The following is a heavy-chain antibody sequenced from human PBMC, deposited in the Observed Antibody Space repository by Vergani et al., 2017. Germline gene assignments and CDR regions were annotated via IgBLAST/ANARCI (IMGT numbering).Heavy chain of an antibody. J-gene: IGHJ6*02. CDR2: ISYDGSNK. CDR1: GFTFSSYG. CDR3: ARDKYDILTGYLETNYGMDV. V-gene: IGHV3-30*03. D-gene: IGHD3-9*01. Sequence: QVQLVESGGGVVQPGRSLRLSCAASGFTFSSYGMHWVRQAPGKGLEWVAVISYDGSNKYYADSVKGRFTISRDNAKNSLYLQMNSLRAEDTAVYYCARDKYDILTGYLETNYGMDVWGQGTTVTVSS.